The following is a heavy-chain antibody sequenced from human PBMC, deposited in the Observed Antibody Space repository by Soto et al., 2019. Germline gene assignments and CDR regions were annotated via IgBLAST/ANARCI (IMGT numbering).Heavy chain of an antibody. V-gene: IGHV3-30-3*02. J-gene: IGHJ5*02. CDR3: SKSRGGRQFLIGYPTRLFHP. D-gene: IGHD3-9*01. CDR1: GFNFSNYA. CDR2: ISYDGSNK. Sequence: GGSLRLSCAASGFNFSNYAMHWVRQAPGKGLEWVAIISYDGSNKDYAYSVKGRFTLSRDNSMDTLYLQMNSLRAEDTAVYYLSKSRGGRQFLIGYPTRLFHPWGQGTLVTVSS.